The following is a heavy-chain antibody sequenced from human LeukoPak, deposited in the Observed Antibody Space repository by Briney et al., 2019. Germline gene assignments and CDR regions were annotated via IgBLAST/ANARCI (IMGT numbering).Heavy chain of an antibody. CDR2: IWYDGSNK. Sequence: GGSLRLSCAASGFTFSTYAIHWVRQAPGKGLEWVAVIWYDGSNKYYADSVKGRFTISRDNSKNTLYLQMNSLRADGTAVYYCARDTRHYLDSWGQGTLVTVSS. V-gene: IGHV3-33*01. CDR3: ARDTRHYLDS. CDR1: GFTFSTYA. D-gene: IGHD3-10*01. J-gene: IGHJ4*02.